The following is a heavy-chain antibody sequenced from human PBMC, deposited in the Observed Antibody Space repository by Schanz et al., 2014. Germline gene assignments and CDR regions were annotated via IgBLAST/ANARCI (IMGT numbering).Heavy chain of an antibody. J-gene: IGHJ4*02. V-gene: IGHV1-69*02. CDR1: GGTFSSYT. D-gene: IGHD2-2*01. CDR2: IIPVLNIA. CDR3: ARAPTAYCSDTSCLGTPFDY. Sequence: QVQLVQSGAEVKKPGSSVKVSCKLSGGTFSSYTISWMRQAPGQGLEWMGKIIPVLNIATYAQRFQGRVSITADTSTNTAYMELSSLTSEDTAVYYCARAPTAYCSDTSCLGTPFDYWGQGTLVTDSS.